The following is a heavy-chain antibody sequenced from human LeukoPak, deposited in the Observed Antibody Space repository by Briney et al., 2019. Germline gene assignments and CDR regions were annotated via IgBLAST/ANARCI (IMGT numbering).Heavy chain of an antibody. J-gene: IGHJ4*02. Sequence: SETLSLTCTVSGGSISSSSYFRGWIRQPPGKGLEWIGTIYYSGSTYYNPSLKSRVTFSLDTSNNQFSLKLSSVTAADTAVYFCARHNPFRPFPDYWGQGTLVTVSS. CDR3: ARHNPFRPFPDY. D-gene: IGHD2/OR15-2a*01. CDR2: IYYSGST. V-gene: IGHV4-39*01. CDR1: GGSISSSSYF.